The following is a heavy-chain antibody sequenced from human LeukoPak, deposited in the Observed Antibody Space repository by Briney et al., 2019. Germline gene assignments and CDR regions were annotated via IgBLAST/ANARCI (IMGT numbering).Heavy chain of an antibody. J-gene: IGHJ4*02. CDR3: ARSDSSGWLDY. CDR2: INPNSGGS. Sequence: ASVKVSCKASGYTFNTYYIHWVRQAPGQGLEWMGWINPNSGGSDYAQKFQGRVTMTRDTSISTAYMELSSLRSDDTAVYYCARSDSSGWLDYWGQGTLVTVSS. V-gene: IGHV1-2*02. CDR1: GYTFNTYY. D-gene: IGHD6-19*01.